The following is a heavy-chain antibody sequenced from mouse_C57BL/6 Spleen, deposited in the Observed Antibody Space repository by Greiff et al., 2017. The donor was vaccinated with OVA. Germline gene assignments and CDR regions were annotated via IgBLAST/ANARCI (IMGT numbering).Heavy chain of an antibody. CDR3: ARGTTVVATRGFAY. J-gene: IGHJ3*01. V-gene: IGHV1-55*01. D-gene: IGHD1-1*01. CDR2: IYPGSGST. Sequence: QVHVKQPGAELVKPGASVKMSCKASGYTFTSYWITWVKQRPGQGLEWIGDIYPGSGSTNYNEKFKSKATLTVDTSSSTAYMQLSSLTSEDSAVYYCARGTTVVATRGFAYWGQGTLVTVSA. CDR1: GYTFTSYW.